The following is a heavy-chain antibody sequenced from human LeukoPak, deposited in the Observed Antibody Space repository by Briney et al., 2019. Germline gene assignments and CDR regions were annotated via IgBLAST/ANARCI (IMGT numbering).Heavy chain of an antibody. J-gene: IGHJ4*02. V-gene: IGHV3-7*01. CDR3: AKPALLQYSYGLFFDY. D-gene: IGHD5-18*01. CDR1: GFTFSNYY. Sequence: GGSLRLSCVASGFTFSNYYMNWVRQAPGKGLEWVANVRQDGKYKPYLDAVKGRFTISRDNSKNTLYLQMNSLRAEDTAVYYCAKPALLQYSYGLFFDYWGQGTLVTVSS. CDR2: VRQDGKYK.